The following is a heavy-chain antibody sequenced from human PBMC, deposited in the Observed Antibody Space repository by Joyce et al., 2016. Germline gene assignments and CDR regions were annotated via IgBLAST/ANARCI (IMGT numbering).Heavy chain of an antibody. Sequence: QVQLAQSGAEVKKPGASVKVSCKASGYTFIGYYLHWVRQAPGQGLEWMGWINPRSGGPTYAQKFQGRVTMTRDTSFSTAYMELSRLRSDGTAFYYCAVTLVVPTASFDYWGQGTLVTVSS. CDR2: INPRSGGP. V-gene: IGHV1-2*02. J-gene: IGHJ4*02. D-gene: IGHD4/OR15-4a*01. CDR3: AVTLVVPTASFDY. CDR1: GYTFIGYY.